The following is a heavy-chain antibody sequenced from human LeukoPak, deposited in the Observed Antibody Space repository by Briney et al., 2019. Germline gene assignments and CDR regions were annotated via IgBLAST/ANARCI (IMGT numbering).Heavy chain of an antibody. J-gene: IGHJ4*02. V-gene: IGHV3-48*01. CDR2: ISSSSSTI. Sequence: PGGSLRLSCAASGFTFSSYSMNWVRQAPGKGLEWVSYISSSSSTIYYADSVKGRFTISRDNAKNSLYLQMNSLRAADTAVYYCARGSSPLPYDRPDYWGQGTLVTVSS. D-gene: IGHD3-22*01. CDR1: GFTFSSYS. CDR3: ARGSSPLPYDRPDY.